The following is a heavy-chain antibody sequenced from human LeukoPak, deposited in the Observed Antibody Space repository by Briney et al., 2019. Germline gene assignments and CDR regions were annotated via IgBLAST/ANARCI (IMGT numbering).Heavy chain of an antibody. D-gene: IGHD3-3*01. V-gene: IGHV4-59*01. CDR1: GGSISTYY. Sequence: SETLSLTCTVSGGSISTYYWSWIRQPPGKGLEWIGYIHYSGTTNYNPSLKNRVTISLDTSKNQFSLKLSSVTAADTAVYYCARMYYDFWSGPDGRWFDPWGQGTLVTVSS. J-gene: IGHJ5*02. CDR2: IHYSGTT. CDR3: ARMYYDFWSGPDGRWFDP.